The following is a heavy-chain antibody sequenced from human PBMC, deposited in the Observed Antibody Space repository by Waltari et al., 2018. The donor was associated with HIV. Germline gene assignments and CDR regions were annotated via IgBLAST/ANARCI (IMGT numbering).Heavy chain of an antibody. CDR2: ISSDGSNQ. D-gene: IGHD3-10*01. J-gene: IGHJ5*01. CDR3: AKDAYGGHPKNWFDS. V-gene: IGHV3-30*18. CDR1: GFTFQEYD. Sequence: QVQLVESGGGVVQPGKSLRLSCAASGFTFQEYDMNWVRQAPGKGLEWVTVISSDGSNQYYADAVKGRFTISRDNSKNTLSLQMNSLKTEDTAVYYCAKDAYGGHPKNWFDSWGQGTLVTVSS.